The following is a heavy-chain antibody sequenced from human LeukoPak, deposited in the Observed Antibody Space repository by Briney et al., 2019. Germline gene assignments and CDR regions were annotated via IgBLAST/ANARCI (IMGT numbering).Heavy chain of an antibody. J-gene: IGHJ6*02. Sequence: PGGSLRLSCAASGFTFSSYSMNWDRQAPGKGLEWVSYISSSSSTTYYADSVKGRFTISRDNAKNSLYLQMNSLRDEDTAVYYCARDSAGSPYYYYYGMDVWGQGTTVTVSS. CDR1: GFTFSSYS. D-gene: IGHD6-13*01. CDR3: ARDSAGSPYYYYYGMDV. CDR2: ISSSSSTT. V-gene: IGHV3-48*02.